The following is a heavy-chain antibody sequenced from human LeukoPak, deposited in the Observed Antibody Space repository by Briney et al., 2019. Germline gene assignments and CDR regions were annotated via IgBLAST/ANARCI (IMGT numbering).Heavy chain of an antibody. CDR3: ARDRGGVYSGSYYDS. CDR2: FYTSGST. CDR1: GGSISSSSYY. Sequence: PSETLSLTCTVSGGSISSSSYYWSWIRQPAGKGLEWIGRFYTSGSTNYNPSLKSRVTISVDTSKNQFSLKLNSVTAADTAVYYCARDRGGVYSGSYYDSWGQGTLVTVSS. D-gene: IGHD1-26*01. J-gene: IGHJ4*02. V-gene: IGHV4-61*02.